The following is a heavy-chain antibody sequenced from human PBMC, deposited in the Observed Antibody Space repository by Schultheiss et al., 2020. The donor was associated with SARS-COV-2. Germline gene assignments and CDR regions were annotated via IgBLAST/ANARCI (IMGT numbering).Heavy chain of an antibody. CDR2: IKQDGSEK. CDR1: GFTFSSYG. D-gene: IGHD5-18*01. V-gene: IGHV3-7*01. Sequence: GGSLRLSCAASGFTFSSYGMHWVRQAPGKGLEWVANIKQDGSEKYYVDSVKGRFTISRDNAKNTLYLQMNSLRAEDTAVYYCARGPYTAMAGDGMDVWGQGTTVTVSS. J-gene: IGHJ6*02. CDR3: ARGPYTAMAGDGMDV.